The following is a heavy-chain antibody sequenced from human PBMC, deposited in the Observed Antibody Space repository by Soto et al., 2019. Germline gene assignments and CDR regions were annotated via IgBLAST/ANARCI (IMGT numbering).Heavy chain of an antibody. CDR2: IYYSGST. V-gene: IGHV4-39*01. Sequence: SETLSLTCTVSGGSISSSSYYWGWIRQPPGKGLEWIGSIYYSGSTYYNPSLKSRVTISVDTSKNQFSLKLSSVTAADTAVYYCARRKPLKEVLRFLEWFDYYYYGMDVWGQGTPVTVSS. CDR1: GGSISSSSYY. D-gene: IGHD3-3*01. J-gene: IGHJ6*02. CDR3: ARRKPLKEVLRFLEWFDYYYYGMDV.